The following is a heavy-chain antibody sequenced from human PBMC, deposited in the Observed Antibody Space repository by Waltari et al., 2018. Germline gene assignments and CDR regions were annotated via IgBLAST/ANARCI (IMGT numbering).Heavy chain of an antibody. CDR1: GGSISSYY. V-gene: IGHV4-59*01. Sequence: QVQLQESGPGLVKPSETLSLTSTVSGGSISSYYWSWIRQPPGKGLEWIGYIYYSGSTNYNPSLKSRVTISVDTSKNQFSLKLSSVTAADTAVYYCARDRGTTITDAFDIWGQGTMVPVSS. D-gene: IGHD3-10*01. J-gene: IGHJ3*02. CDR3: ARDRGTTITDAFDI. CDR2: IYYSGST.